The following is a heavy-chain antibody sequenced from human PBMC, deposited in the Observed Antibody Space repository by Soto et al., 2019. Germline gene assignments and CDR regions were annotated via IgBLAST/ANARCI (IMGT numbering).Heavy chain of an antibody. J-gene: IGHJ4*02. CDR2: IYHSGST. Sequence: SETLSLTCAVSGGSISSGGYSWSWIRQPPGKGLEWIGYIYHSGSTYYNPSLKSRVTISVDRSKNQFSLKLSSVTAADTAVYYCARLRGYCSSTSCSFDYWGQGTLVTGSS. D-gene: IGHD2-2*01. V-gene: IGHV4-30-2*01. CDR1: GGSISSGGYS. CDR3: ARLRGYCSSTSCSFDY.